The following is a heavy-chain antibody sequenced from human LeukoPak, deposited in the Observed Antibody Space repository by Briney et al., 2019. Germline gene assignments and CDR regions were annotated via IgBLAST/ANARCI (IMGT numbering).Heavy chain of an antibody. J-gene: IGHJ4*02. CDR1: GYTFTDYY. Sequence: ASVKISCKASGYTFTDYYMHWVRQAPGQGLEWMGWINPNSGGTNYAQKFQGRVTMTRDTSISTAYMELSRLRSDDTAVYYCARDRVAATRTTDYWGQGTLVTVSS. D-gene: IGHD2-15*01. V-gene: IGHV1-2*02. CDR2: INPNSGGT. CDR3: ARDRVAATRTTDY.